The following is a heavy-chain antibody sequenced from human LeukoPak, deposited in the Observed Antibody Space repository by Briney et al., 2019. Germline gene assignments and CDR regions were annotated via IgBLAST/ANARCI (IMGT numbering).Heavy chain of an antibody. V-gene: IGHV4-39*07. D-gene: IGHD3-22*01. CDR2: IHYSGST. Sequence: SETLSLTCTVSGGSISSSIYYWGWIRQPPGKGLEWIGSIHYSGSTNYNPSLKSRVTISVDTSKNQFSLKLSSVTAADTAVYYCASSSMILRYWGQGTLVTVSS. J-gene: IGHJ4*02. CDR1: GGSISSSIYY. CDR3: ASSSMILRY.